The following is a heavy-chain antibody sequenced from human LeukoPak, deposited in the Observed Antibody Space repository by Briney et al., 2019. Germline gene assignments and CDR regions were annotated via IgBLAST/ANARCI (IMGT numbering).Heavy chain of an antibody. CDR1: GFTFSSYG. V-gene: IGHV3-33*06. CDR2: IWYDGSNK. CDR3: AKDLGNYYDSSGPFDY. D-gene: IGHD3-22*01. J-gene: IGHJ4*02. Sequence: PGGSLRLSCAASGFTFSSYGMHWVRQAPGKGLEWVAVIWYDGSNKYCADSVKGRFTISRDNSKNTLYLQMNSLRAEDTAVYYCAKDLGNYYDSSGPFDYWGQGTLVTVSS.